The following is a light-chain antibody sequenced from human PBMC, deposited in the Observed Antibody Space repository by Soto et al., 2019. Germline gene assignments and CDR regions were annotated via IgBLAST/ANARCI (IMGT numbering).Light chain of an antibody. Sequence: QPVLTQPASVSGSPGQSITISCTGTSSDVGAYNYVSWYQQHPGKAPKLMIYDVTNRPSGVSNRFSGSKSGYTASLTISGLQAEDEADYYCSSYTTSSTYVFGTGTKLTVL. V-gene: IGLV2-14*03. CDR3: SSYTTSSTYV. CDR1: SSDVGAYNY. CDR2: DVT. J-gene: IGLJ1*01.